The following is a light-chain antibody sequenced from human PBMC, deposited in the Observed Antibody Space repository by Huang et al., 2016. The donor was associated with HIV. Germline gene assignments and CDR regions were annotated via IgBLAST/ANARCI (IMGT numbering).Light chain of an antibody. CDR1: QRVLYSSNNKNY. V-gene: IGKV4-1*01. Sequence: DIVMTQSPDSLAVSLGEGATINCKSSQRVLYSSNNKNYLAWYQQKPGQPPKLLIYGASTRESGVPARFSGSGSGTDFTLTISSLQAEDVAVYYCQQYYSTPQTFGQGTKVEIK. CDR2: GAS. J-gene: IGKJ1*01. CDR3: QQYYSTPQT.